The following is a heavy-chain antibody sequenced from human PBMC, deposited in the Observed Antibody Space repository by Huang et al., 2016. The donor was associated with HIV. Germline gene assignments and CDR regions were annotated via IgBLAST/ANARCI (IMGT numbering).Heavy chain of an antibody. J-gene: IGHJ4*02. Sequence: QVKLVQSGAEVKKPGAPVKVSCKTSGYTFSGYAITWVRQAPGQGLEWMGGVSPYNGDTNYGQNLQGRVTMTTDMSTTTAYMELRSLTSDDTAIYYCARKFGRDFDYWGQGTLVTVSS. D-gene: IGHD3-16*01. V-gene: IGHV1-18*01. CDR1: GYTFSGYA. CDR2: VSPYNGDT. CDR3: ARKFGRDFDY.